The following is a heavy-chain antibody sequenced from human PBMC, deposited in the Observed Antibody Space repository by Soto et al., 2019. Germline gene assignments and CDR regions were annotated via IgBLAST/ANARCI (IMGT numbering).Heavy chain of an antibody. J-gene: IGHJ4*02. D-gene: IGHD3-22*01. CDR1: GDSISSGCYS. CDR2: IYQSGTT. Sequence: PSETLSLTCDVSGDSISSGCYSWNWIRQPPGKGLEWIGNIYQSGTTDYNPSLKSRVTISVDRSKNQFSLKLSSVTAADTAVYYCARDNRSGYYFDYWGQGTLVTV. V-gene: IGHV4-30-2*01. CDR3: ARDNRSGYYFDY.